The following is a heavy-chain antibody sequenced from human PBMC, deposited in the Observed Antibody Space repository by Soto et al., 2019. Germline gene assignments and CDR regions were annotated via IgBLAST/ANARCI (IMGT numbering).Heavy chain of an antibody. V-gene: IGHV1-69*01. CDR2: IIPMFGTP. CDR1: GDAFTNYI. J-gene: IGHJ4*02. D-gene: IGHD2-2*01. CDR3: ARGRDQPPEGLYFDS. Sequence: QVQLVQSGAEVKKPGSSVKVSCKASGDAFTNYIFDWVRQAPGQGLEWMGGIIPMFGTPKYAQTFQDRVTISADVSTGTAYLELTSLKFDETAVYYCARGRDQPPEGLYFDSWGEGTRVTVSS.